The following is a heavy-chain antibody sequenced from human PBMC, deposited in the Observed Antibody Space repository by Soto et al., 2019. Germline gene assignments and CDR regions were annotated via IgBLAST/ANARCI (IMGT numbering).Heavy chain of an antibody. CDR3: ARDFKRYSSPPCPLDS. Sequence: QVQLRESGPGLVKPSQTLSVTCTVSGDSISSGDYYWSWIRQPPGKGLEWIGCFNYSGNAYYNPTTKCRCSKSVDTSTSQFSLQLSSMTVADTAVYDSARDFKRYSSPPCPLDSWGLGTLVTVSS. CDR1: GDSISSGDYY. D-gene: IGHD6-19*01. CDR2: FNYSGNA. V-gene: IGHV4-30-4*01. J-gene: IGHJ4*02.